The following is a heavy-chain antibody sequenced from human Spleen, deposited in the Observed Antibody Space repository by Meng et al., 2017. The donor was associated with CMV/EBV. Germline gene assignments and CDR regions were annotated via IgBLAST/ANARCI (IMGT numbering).Heavy chain of an antibody. CDR3: ARSGLVESYDTSGHFIFDS. CDR2: TYYRSKWFN. Sequence: SQTLSFTCAISGDSVSSNSAAWTWIRQSPSRGLEWLGRTYYRSKWFNDYAVSVKSRIIINPDTSKNQFSLQLNSVTPEDTAVYYCARSGLVESYDTSGHFIFDSWGQGTLVTVSS. CDR1: GDSVSSNSAA. V-gene: IGHV6-1*01. J-gene: IGHJ4*02. D-gene: IGHD3-22*01.